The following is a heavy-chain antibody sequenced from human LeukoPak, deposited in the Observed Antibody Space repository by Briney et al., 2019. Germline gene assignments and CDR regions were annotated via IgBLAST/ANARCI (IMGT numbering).Heavy chain of an antibody. D-gene: IGHD6-13*01. J-gene: IGHJ3*02. CDR3: ASGIAAAGTSDAFDI. V-gene: IGHV3-11*01. CDR2: ISSSGSTI. Sequence: GGSLRLSCAASGFTFSDYYMSWIRQAPGKGLEWVSYISSSGSTIYYADSVKGRFTTSRDNAKNSLYLQMNSLRAEDTAVYYCASGIAAAGTSDAFDIWGQGTMVTVSS. CDR1: GFTFSDYY.